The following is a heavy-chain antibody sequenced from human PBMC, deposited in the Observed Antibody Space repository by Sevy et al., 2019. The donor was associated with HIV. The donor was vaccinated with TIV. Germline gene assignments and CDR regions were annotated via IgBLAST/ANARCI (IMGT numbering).Heavy chain of an antibody. Sequence: GGSLRLSCAASGFTFSSYAMSWVRQAPGKGLEWVSAISGSGGSTYYADSVKGRFTISRDNSKNTLYLQMNSLRAEDTAVYYCAKDDRIAVVGLIAFDIWGQGTMVTVSS. V-gene: IGHV3-23*01. CDR3: AKDDRIAVVGLIAFDI. J-gene: IGHJ3*02. D-gene: IGHD6-19*01. CDR1: GFTFSSYA. CDR2: ISGSGGST.